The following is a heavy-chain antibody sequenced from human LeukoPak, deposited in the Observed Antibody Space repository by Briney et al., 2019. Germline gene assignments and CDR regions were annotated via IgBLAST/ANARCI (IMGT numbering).Heavy chain of an antibody. CDR2: IYSNGGT. Sequence: VGSLRLSCAASGVTVSSHYMSWGCEGPGKGLEWVSVIYSNGGTSYADSVKGRFIISRDTSKNTLYLQMNSLRAEDTAVYYCARAETTAGSYWGQGTLVAVSS. CDR1: GVTVSSHY. CDR3: ARAETTAGSY. J-gene: IGHJ4*02. V-gene: IGHV3-53*01. D-gene: IGHD6-25*01.